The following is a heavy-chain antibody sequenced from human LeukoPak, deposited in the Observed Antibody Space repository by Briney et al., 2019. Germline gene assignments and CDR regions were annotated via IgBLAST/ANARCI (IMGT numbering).Heavy chain of an antibody. D-gene: IGHD2-21*02. CDR2: ISTHKGNT. CDR1: GYTFSSYE. J-gene: IGHJ3*02. CDR3: ARVRSASAGTASAFDI. V-gene: IGHV1-18*01. Sequence: AASVKVSCKASGYTFSSYEINWVRQAPGQGLEWMGGISTHKGNTNYAQKFQDRVTMTTATSTSTAYMELRSLRSDDTAVYYCARVRSASAGTASAFDIWGQGTMVTVSS.